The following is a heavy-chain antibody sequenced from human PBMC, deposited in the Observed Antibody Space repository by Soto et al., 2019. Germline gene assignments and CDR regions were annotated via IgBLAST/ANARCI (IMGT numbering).Heavy chain of an antibody. V-gene: IGHV3-23*01. D-gene: IGHD3-3*01. CDR1: GFTFSSYA. CDR2: ISGSGGST. J-gene: IGHJ6*02. CDR3: AKDLFPYYDFWSGYRERSYYYYGMDV. Sequence: PGGSLRLSCAASGFTFSSYAMSWVRQAPGKGLEWVSAISGSGGSTYYADSVKGRFTISRDNSKNTLYLQMNSLRAEDTAVYYCAKDLFPYYDFWSGYRERSYYYYGMDVWGQGTTVTVSS.